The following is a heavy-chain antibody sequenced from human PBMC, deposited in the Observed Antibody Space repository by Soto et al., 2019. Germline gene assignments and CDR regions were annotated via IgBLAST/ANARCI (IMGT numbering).Heavy chain of an antibody. Sequence: GGSLRLSCAASGFTFSSYSMNWVRQAPGKGLEWVSSISSSSSYIYYADSVKGRFTISRDNAKNSLYLQMNSLRAEDTAVYYCARGGEDGDYFFDYWGQGTLVTVSS. J-gene: IGHJ4*02. CDR2: ISSSSSYI. D-gene: IGHD4-17*01. V-gene: IGHV3-21*01. CDR3: ARGGEDGDYFFDY. CDR1: GFTFSSYS.